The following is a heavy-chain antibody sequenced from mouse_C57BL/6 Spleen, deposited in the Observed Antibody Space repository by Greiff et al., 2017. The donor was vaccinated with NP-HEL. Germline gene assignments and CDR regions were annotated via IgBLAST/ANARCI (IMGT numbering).Heavy chain of an antibody. J-gene: IGHJ3*01. Sequence: VQLQQSGPELVKPGASVKMSCKASGYTFTDYYMHWVKQKPGKGLEWIGEIYPGSGNTYYNEKFKGKATLTADTSSSTAYMQLSSLTSEDSAVYFCARGDYDYFFAYWGQGTLVTVSA. CDR2: YPGSGNTY. CDR1: YTFTDYYM. CDR3: RGDYDYFFAY. D-gene: IGHD2-4*01. V-gene: IGHV1-83*01.